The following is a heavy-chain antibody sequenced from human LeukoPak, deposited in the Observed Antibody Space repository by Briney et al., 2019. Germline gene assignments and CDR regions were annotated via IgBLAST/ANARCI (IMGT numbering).Heavy chain of an antibody. Sequence: SETLSLTCTVSGGSISSYYWSWIRQPAGKGLEWIGRIYTSGSTNYNPSLKSRVTISVDMSKNQFSLKLSSVAAADTAVYYCARDSRIQLFDPWGQGTLVTVSS. CDR1: GGSISSYY. CDR2: IYTSGST. J-gene: IGHJ5*02. V-gene: IGHV4-4*07. D-gene: IGHD1-1*01. CDR3: ARDSRIQLFDP.